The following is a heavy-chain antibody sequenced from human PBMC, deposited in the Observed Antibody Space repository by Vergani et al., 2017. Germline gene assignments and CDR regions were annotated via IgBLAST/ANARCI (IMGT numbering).Heavy chain of an antibody. D-gene: IGHD5-12*01. CDR1: GGPFSSYA. J-gene: IGHJ6*03. V-gene: IGHV1-69*01. Sequence: QVQLVQSGAEVKKPGSSVKVSCKASGGPFSSYAISWVRQAPGQGLEWMGGIIPIFGTANYAQKFPGGVTITADESTSTAYMELSSLRSEDTAVYYCARRGDDYRGMDVWGKGTTVTVSS. CDR2: IIPIFGTA. CDR3: ARRGDDYRGMDV.